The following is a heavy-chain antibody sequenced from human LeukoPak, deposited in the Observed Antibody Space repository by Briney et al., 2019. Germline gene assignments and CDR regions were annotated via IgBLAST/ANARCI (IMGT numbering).Heavy chain of an antibody. Sequence: GGSLRLSCAASGFTFSSYGMHWVRQAPGKGLEWVAAISYDESNEYYVDSVKGRFTVSRDNSKNTLYLQMNSLRVEDTAVYYCARDRGDILTGYYKDWGQGTLVTVSS. CDR3: ARDRGDILTGYYKD. D-gene: IGHD3-9*01. J-gene: IGHJ4*02. V-gene: IGHV3-30*03. CDR2: ISYDESNE. CDR1: GFTFSSYG.